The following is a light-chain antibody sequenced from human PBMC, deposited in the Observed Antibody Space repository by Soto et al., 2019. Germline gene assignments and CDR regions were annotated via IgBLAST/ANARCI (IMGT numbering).Light chain of an antibody. Sequence: EILMTQSPATLSVSPGERPTPSCRAIQSFSHTLAWYQQKPGQAPRLLFYGASTRPTGIPARFSGSGSGTDFTLTISSLQSEDFAVYYCQQSNNWPYTFGQGTKLEIK. J-gene: IGKJ2*01. CDR2: GAS. CDR1: QSFSHT. CDR3: QQSNNWPYT. V-gene: IGKV3-15*01.